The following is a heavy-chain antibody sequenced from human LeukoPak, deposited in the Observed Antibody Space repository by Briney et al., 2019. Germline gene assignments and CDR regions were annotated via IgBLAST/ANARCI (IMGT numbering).Heavy chain of an antibody. D-gene: IGHD6-13*01. CDR3: ARRRVGAAAATFDY. Sequence: PSETLSLTCTVSGGSISSYYWSWIRQPPGKGLEWIGYIYYSGSTNYNPSLKSRVTISVDTSKNQFSLKLSSVTAADTGVYYCARRRVGAAAATFDYWGQGTLVTVSS. CDR1: GGSISSYY. CDR2: IYYSGST. V-gene: IGHV4-59*01. J-gene: IGHJ4*02.